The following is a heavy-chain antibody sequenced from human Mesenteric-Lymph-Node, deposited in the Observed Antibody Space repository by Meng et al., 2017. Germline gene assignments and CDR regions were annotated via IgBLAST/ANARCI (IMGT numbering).Heavy chain of an antibody. CDR1: GFTFITYW. V-gene: IGHV3-7*01. CDR2: IKQDGSEK. Sequence: GESLKISCATSGFTFITYWMSWVRQAPGKGLEWVANIKQDGSEKYYVDSVKGRFTISRDNAKNSVNLQMNSLRSEDTAVYYCARGRFCASGSCYFDYWGQGAVVTVSS. J-gene: IGHJ4*02. CDR3: ARGRFCASGSCYFDY. D-gene: IGHD2-15*01.